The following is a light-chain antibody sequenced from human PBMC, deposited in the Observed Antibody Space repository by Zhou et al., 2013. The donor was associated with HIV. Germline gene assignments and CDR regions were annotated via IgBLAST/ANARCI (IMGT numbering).Light chain of an antibody. CDR2: GGS. Sequence: DIQMTQSPSSVSASVGDRVTITCRASQDISTWLGWYQQKPGKAPKLLIYGGSNLQSGVPSRFSGSGSGTDFTLTISSMQPEDFATYYCQQYNSDLGITFGPGTKVDIK. J-gene: IGKJ3*01. CDR1: QDISTW. V-gene: IGKV1-12*01. CDR3: QQYNSDLGIT.